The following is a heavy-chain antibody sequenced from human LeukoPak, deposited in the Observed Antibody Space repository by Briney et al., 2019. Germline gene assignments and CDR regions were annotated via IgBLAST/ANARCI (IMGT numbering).Heavy chain of an antibody. J-gene: IGHJ5*02. CDR3: AGISYGSEWFDP. D-gene: IGHD3-10*01. CDR1: GYTFSGYY. CDR2: INPNSGGT. Sequence: GASVKVSCKASGYTFSGYYMHWVRQAPGQGLEWMGWINPNSGGTNYAQKFQGRVTMTRDTSISTAYMELSRLRFDDTAVYYCAGISYGSEWFDPWGQGTLVTVSS. V-gene: IGHV1-2*02.